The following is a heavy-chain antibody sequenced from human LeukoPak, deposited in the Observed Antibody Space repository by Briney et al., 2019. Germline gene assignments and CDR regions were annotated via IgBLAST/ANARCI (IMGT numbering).Heavy chain of an antibody. CDR2: IYYSGVT. J-gene: IGHJ6*03. V-gene: IGHV4-59*02. D-gene: IGHD4-17*01. Sequence: PSETLSLTCTVSGGSVSSFYWSWIRQPPGKGLEWVGYIYYSGVTNYNPSLKIRVTISVDTSKNQFSLKLSSVTAADTAVYYCAIRLNGDQYYYYYYMDVWGKGTTVTVSS. CDR1: GGSVSSFY. CDR3: AIRLNGDQYYYYYYMDV.